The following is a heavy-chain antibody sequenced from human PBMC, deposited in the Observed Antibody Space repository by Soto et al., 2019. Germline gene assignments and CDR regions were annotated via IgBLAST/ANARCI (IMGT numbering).Heavy chain of an antibody. CDR2: FYYSGST. D-gene: IGHD6-19*01. CDR3: ARQVVDGTVAGAGSFDY. J-gene: IGHJ4*02. Sequence: SETLSLTCTVSGGSRSSTTYYWVWIRQPPGKGLEWIGSFYYSGSTYYNPSLKSRVTISVDTSENHFSLKLSSVTAADTAVYYCARQVVDGTVAGAGSFDYWGQGTLVTVSS. V-gene: IGHV4-39*01. CDR1: GGSRSSTTYY.